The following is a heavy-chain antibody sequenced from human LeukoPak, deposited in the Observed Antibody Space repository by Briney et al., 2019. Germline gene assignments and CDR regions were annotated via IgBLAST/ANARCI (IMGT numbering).Heavy chain of an antibody. CDR1: GYTFTGYY. CDR3: ARDPSSGAVDY. CDR2: INPNSGGT. J-gene: IGHJ4*02. D-gene: IGHD6-19*01. V-gene: IGHV1-2*02. Sequence: ASVKVSCKASGYTFTGYYMHWVRQAPGQGLEWMGWINPNSGGTNYAQKFQGRVTMARDTSISTAYMELSRLRSDDAAVYYCARDPSSGAVDYWGQGTLVTVSS.